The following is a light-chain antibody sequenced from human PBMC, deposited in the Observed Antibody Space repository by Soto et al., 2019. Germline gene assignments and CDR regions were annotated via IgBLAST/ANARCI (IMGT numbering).Light chain of an antibody. J-gene: IGLJ1*01. CDR3: SSSSNSDTHYV. V-gene: IGLV2-14*03. Sequence: FVLAQPASVSGSPGQSITISCAGSSRDIGGYDFVSWYQQHPGEVPKLIIFDVSDRPSGVSDRFSGSKSGDTASLTISGLQVEDEADYYCSSSSNSDTHYVFGTATRSPS. CDR1: SRDIGGYDF. CDR2: DVS.